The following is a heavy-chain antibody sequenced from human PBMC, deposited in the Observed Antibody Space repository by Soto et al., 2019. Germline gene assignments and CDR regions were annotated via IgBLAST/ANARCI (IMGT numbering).Heavy chain of an antibody. D-gene: IGHD3-10*01. V-gene: IGHV4-38-2*01. CDR3: ARGFGFGEFDY. CDR1: GYSISSGYY. J-gene: IGHJ4*02. CDR2: IYHSGST. Sequence: TLSLTCAVSGYSISSGYYWGWIRQPPGKGLEWIGSIYHSGSTYYNPSLKSRVTISVDTSKNQFSLKLSSVTAADTAVYYCARGFGFGEFDYWGQGTLVTVSS.